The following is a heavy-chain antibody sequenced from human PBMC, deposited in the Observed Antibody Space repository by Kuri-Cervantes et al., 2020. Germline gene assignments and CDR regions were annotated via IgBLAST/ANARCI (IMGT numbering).Heavy chain of an antibody. CDR2: ISYDGSNK. J-gene: IGHJ3*02. V-gene: IGHV3-30*03. Sequence: GGSLRLSCAASGFTFSSYGMHWVRQAPGKGLEWVAVISYDGSNKYYADSVKGRFTISRDNSKNTLYLQMNSLRAEDTAVYYCARGGCSSTSCYYDAFDIWGQGTMVTVSS. D-gene: IGHD2-2*01. CDR1: GFTFSSYG. CDR3: ARGGCSSTSCYYDAFDI.